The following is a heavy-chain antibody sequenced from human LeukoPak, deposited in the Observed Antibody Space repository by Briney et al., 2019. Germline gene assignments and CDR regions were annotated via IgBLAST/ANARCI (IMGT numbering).Heavy chain of an antibody. CDR3: AKTIIKYCSSTSCPSDY. CDR1: GFTFSSYA. J-gene: IGHJ4*02. Sequence: PGGSLRLSCAASGFTFSSYAMNWVRQAPGKGLEWVSAISGSGGSTYYADSVKGRFTISRDNSKNTLYLQMNSLRAEDTAVYYCAKTIIKYCSSTSCPSDYWGQGTLVTVSS. D-gene: IGHD2-2*01. V-gene: IGHV3-23*01. CDR2: ISGSGGST.